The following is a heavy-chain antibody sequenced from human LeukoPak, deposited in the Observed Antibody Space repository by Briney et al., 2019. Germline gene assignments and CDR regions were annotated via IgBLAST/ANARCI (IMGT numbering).Heavy chain of an antibody. V-gene: IGHV3-23*01. J-gene: IGHJ4*02. CDR3: ARAPPRGKRWLQVDY. CDR1: GFTFNSYA. D-gene: IGHD5-24*01. Sequence: GGSLRLSCAASGFTFNSYAMTWVRQAPGKGLEWVSHVSGSGGITYYADSVKGRFTIFRDNSKNTLYLQMNSLRAEDTAVYYCARAPPRGKRWLQVDYWGQGTLVTVSS. CDR2: VSGSGGIT.